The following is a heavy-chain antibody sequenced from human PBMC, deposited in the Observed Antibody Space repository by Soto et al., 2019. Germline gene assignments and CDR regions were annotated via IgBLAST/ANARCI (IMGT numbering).Heavy chain of an antibody. CDR3: SRGSSWFDY. CDR1: GFTFSSYD. D-gene: IGHD6-13*01. CDR2: ISYDGSNK. Sequence: PGGSLRLSCAAPGFTFSSYDMHWVRQAPGKGLEWVAVISYDGSNKYYADSVKGRFTISRDNSKNTLYLQMNSLRAEDTAVYYCSRGSSWFDYWGQGTLVTVSS. V-gene: IGHV3-30*03. J-gene: IGHJ4*02.